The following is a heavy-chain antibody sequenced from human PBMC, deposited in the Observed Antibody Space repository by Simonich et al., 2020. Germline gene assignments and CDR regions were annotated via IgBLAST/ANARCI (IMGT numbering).Heavy chain of an antibody. D-gene: IGHD6-13*01. J-gene: IGHJ3*02. CDR1: GGSISSSSYY. CDR2: LYYSGST. CDR3: ARHAGFAFDI. V-gene: IGHV4-39*01. Sequence: QLQLQESGPGLVKPSETLSLTCTVSGGSISSSSYYGGWIRQPPGKGLEWIGSLYYSGSTSYNPSLKSRVTISVDTSKNQFSLKLSSVTAADTAVYYCARHAGFAFDIWGQGTMVTVSS.